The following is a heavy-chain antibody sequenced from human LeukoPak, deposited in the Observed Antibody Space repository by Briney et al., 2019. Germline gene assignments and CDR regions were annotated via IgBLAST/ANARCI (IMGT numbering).Heavy chain of an antibody. D-gene: IGHD6-19*01. CDR3: ATGYNSGWSDY. CDR1: GGFISSYY. Sequence: SETLSLTCTVSGGFISSYYWNWIRQPPGKGLEWIGYIRYSGRSKYNPSLKSRVTMSVDTPKNQFSLKLSSVTAADTAVYYCATGYNSGWSDYWGQGTLVTVSS. CDR2: IRYSGRS. V-gene: IGHV4-59*01. J-gene: IGHJ4*02.